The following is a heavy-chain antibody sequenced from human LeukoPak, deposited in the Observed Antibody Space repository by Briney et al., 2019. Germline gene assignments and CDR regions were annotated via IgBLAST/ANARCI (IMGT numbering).Heavy chain of an antibody. J-gene: IGHJ4*02. CDR1: GYTLTELS. CDR3: TSIDY. V-gene: IGHV3-73*01. CDR2: IRSKANSYAT. Sequence: KVSCKVSGYTLTELSMHWVRQASGKGLEWVGRIRSKANSYATAYAASVKGRFTISRDDSKNTAYLQMNSLKTEDTAVYYCTSIDYWGQGTLVTVSS.